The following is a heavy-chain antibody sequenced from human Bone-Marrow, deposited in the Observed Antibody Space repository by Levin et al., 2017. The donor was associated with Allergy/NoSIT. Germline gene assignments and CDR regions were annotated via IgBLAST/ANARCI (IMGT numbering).Heavy chain of an antibody. J-gene: IGHJ4*02. CDR3: TRGAGSYPLAVFVH. D-gene: IGHD3-10*01. CDR2: MSNDGNFK. Sequence: PGGSLRLSCAASEFIFSRYPMHWVRQAPGKGLEWVAVMSNDGNFKSYADSVKGRFTISRDNSEDTLYLQMNSLRPEDTGVYFCTRGAGSYPLAVFVHWGQGTLVTVSS. CDR1: EFIFSRYP. V-gene: IGHV3-30*04.